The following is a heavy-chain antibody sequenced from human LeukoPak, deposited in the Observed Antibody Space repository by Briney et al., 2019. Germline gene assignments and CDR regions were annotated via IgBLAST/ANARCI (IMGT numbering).Heavy chain of an antibody. CDR1: GYTFTSYY. Sequence: ASVKVSCKASGYTFTSYYIHWVRQAPGQGLEWMGIIGPSSGGTTYAQRFQGRVSMTRDTSTSTVYMELSSLRSEDTAVYYCARGYSSSWRDLLDYWGQGTLVTVSS. CDR2: IGPSSGGT. CDR3: ARGYSSSWRDLLDY. V-gene: IGHV1-46*01. D-gene: IGHD6-13*01. J-gene: IGHJ4*02.